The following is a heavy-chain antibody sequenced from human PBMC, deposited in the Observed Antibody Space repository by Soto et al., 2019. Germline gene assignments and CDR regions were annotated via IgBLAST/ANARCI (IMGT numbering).Heavy chain of an antibody. D-gene: IGHD2-15*01. J-gene: IGHJ3*02. CDR2: INPNSGGT. V-gene: IGHV1-2*02. CDR1: GYTFTGYY. CDR3: ARDLGVVVVVEEEALDM. Sequence: SVKVSCKASGYTFTGYYMHWVRQAPGQGLEWMGWINPNSGGTNYAQKFQGRVTMTRDTSISTAYMELSRLRSDDTAVYYCARDLGVVVVVEEEALDMWVQGTMVTV.